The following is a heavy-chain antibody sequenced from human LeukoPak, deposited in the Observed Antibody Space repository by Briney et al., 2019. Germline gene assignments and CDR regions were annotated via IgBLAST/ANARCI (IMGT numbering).Heavy chain of an antibody. CDR2: ISYDGSNK. Sequence: GGSLRLSCAASGFTFSSYGMHWVRQAPGKGLEWVAVISYDGSNKYYADSVKGRFTISRDNSKNTLYLQMNTLRAEDTAVYYCAKAPTTVTPIDYWGQGTLVTVSS. V-gene: IGHV3-30*18. CDR3: AKAPTTVTPIDY. D-gene: IGHD4-17*01. J-gene: IGHJ4*02. CDR1: GFTFSSYG.